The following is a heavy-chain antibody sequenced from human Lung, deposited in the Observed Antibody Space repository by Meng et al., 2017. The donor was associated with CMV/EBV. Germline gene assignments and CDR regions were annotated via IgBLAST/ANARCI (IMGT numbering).Heavy chain of an antibody. D-gene: IGHD1-14*01. J-gene: IGHJ6*02. CDR1: GFIVSSKY. V-gene: IGHV3-53*01. CDR3: ATQAPPGITDKDYFYYGMDV. CDR2: IYTGGSA. Sequence: GGSLRLXXAVSGFIVSSKYMTWVRQTPGKGLEWVSIIYTGGSASYADSVKGRFTISRDNSKNTLYLQMNSLRAEDTAVYYCATQAPPGITDKDYFYYGMDVWGQGTTVTVSS.